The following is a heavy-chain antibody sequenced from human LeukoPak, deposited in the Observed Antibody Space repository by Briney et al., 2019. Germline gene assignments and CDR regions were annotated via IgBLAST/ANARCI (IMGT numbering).Heavy chain of an antibody. V-gene: IGHV1-8*01. J-gene: IGHJ3*02. D-gene: IGHD2-15*01. CDR1: GYTFTSYD. CDR2: MNPNSGNT. Sequence: ASVTVSCKASGYTFTSYDINWVRQATGQGLEWMGWMNPNSGNTGYAQKFQGRVTMTTDTSTSTAYMELRSLRSDDTAVYYCARADGSGDAFDIWGQGTMVTVSS. CDR3: ARADGSGDAFDI.